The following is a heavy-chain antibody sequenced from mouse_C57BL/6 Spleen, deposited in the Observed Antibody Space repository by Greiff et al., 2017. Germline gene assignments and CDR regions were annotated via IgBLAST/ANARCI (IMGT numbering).Heavy chain of an antibody. J-gene: IGHJ4*01. CDR2: IHPNSGST. D-gene: IGHD2-1*01. Sequence: VQLQQPGAELVKPGASVKLSCKASGYTFTSYWMHWVKRRPGQGLEWIGMIHPNSGSTNYNEKFKSKATLTVDKSSSTAYMQLSSLTSEDSAVYYCARAYGNYYAMDYWGQGTSVTVSS. CDR1: GYTFTSYW. V-gene: IGHV1-64*01. CDR3: ARAYGNYYAMDY.